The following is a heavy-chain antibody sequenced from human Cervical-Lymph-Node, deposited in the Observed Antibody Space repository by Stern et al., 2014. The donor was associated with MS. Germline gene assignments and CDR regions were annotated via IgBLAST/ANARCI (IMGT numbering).Heavy chain of an antibody. CDR2: INPNSGVT. CDR1: GTSFTAYL. D-gene: IGHD6-13*01. J-gene: IGHJ4*02. Sequence: QVQLVESGAEVKKPGASVKVSCKASGTSFTAYLVHWVRQAPGQGLEWMGWINPNSGVTNYAQKFEDRVTMTRDTSISTAYMELSSLISDDTAVYYCATWRYSSSWSRWGQGTLVTVSS. V-gene: IGHV1-2*02. CDR3: ATWRYSSSWSR.